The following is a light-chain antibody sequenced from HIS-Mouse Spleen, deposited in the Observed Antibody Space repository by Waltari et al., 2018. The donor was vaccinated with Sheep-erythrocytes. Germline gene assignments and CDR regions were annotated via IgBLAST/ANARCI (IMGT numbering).Light chain of an antibody. Sequence: NFMLTQPHSVSESPGKTVTISCTRSSGTIASNYVQWYQQRPGSAPTTVTYEDNQRPSGVPDRFSGSIDSSSNSASLTTSGLKTEDEADYYCQSYDSSNHGVFGGGTKLTVL. CDR1: SGTIASNY. CDR3: QSYDSSNHGV. V-gene: IGLV6-57*04. CDR2: EDN. J-gene: IGLJ3*02.